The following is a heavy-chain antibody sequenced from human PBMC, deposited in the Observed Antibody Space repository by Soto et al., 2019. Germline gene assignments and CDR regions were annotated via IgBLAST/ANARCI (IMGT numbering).Heavy chain of an antibody. CDR1: GVSIGSPNW. J-gene: IGHJ5*02. CDR3: GRCLQGSTGGRLSP. D-gene: IGHD4-4*01. CDR2: MWPSGGT. V-gene: IGHV4-4*02. Sequence: SETLSLTCAVSGVSIGSPNWWTWVRQAPGKGLEWIGEMWPSGGTTYNPSLRNRVTISVDNSKNHLSLTLTSVTAADTAIYYCGRCLQGSTGGRLSPWGQGAGVTLCS.